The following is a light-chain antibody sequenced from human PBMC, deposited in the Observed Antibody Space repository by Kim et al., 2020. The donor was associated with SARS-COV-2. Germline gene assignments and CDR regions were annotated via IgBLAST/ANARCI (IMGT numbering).Light chain of an antibody. V-gene: IGKV3-11*01. CDR3: QQRSNWPLT. J-gene: IGKJ4*01. CDR2: HAS. CDR1: QSVSSP. Sequence: LSPGESVTLSSRASQSVSSPLAWYQQKPGQAPRLLIYHASNRATGIPARFSGGGSGTDFSLTISSLEPEDFAVYYCQQRSNWPLTFGGGTKVDIK.